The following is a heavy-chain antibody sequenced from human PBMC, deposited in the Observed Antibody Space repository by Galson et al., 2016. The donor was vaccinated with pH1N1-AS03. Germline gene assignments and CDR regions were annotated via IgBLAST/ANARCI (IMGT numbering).Heavy chain of an antibody. Sequence: SVKVSCKASGYAFTAYYIHWVRQAPGQGLEWMGFVNTKTGVTIYAQKFKGRVTMTRDTSISTAYMELRGLGSDDSAFSYSARVEGIASTTGDWGQGSLITVSS. CDR3: ARVEGIASTTGD. CDR1: GYAFTAYY. D-gene: IGHD6-13*01. CDR2: VNTKTGVT. J-gene: IGHJ4*02. V-gene: IGHV1-2*02.